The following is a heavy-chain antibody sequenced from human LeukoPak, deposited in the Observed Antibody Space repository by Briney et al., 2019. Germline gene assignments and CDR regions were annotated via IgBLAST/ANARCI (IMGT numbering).Heavy chain of an antibody. CDR3: ARVYSGYDLPGSLANYYFDY. CDR2: FYSGGGT. J-gene: IGHJ4*02. V-gene: IGHV4-4*07. CDR1: DGSISSYY. Sequence: SETLSLTCTVSDGSISSYYWSWIRQPAGKGLEGIGRFYSGGGTDYNPSLKSRVTMSVDTSKNQSSLKLSSVTAADTAVYYCARVYSGYDLPGSLANYYFDYWGQGTLVTVSS. D-gene: IGHD5-12*01.